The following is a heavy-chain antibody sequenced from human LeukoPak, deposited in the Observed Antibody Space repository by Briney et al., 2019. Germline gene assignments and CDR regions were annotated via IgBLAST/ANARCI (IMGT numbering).Heavy chain of an antibody. J-gene: IGHJ4*02. Sequence: GASLRLPCAASGFTFSNYAMSWVRQAPGKRLEWVSAILGSGGSTYYADSVKGRFTVSRDNSKSTLYLQMNSLRAEDTALYYCAKWGDNDVLTGYYVPDYWGQGTLVTVSS. V-gene: IGHV3-23*01. CDR1: GFTFSNYA. CDR2: ILGSGGST. D-gene: IGHD3-9*01. CDR3: AKWGDNDVLTGYYVPDY.